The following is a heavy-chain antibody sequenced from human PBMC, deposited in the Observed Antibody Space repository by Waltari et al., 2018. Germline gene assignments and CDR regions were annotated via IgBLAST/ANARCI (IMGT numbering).Heavy chain of an antibody. CDR2: ISSDGRGK. V-gene: IGHV3-30*04. CDR3: AREMALDSHAYDF. D-gene: IGHD2-8*01. J-gene: IGHJ4*02. CDR1: GFTFSRHA. Sequence: QVQLVESGGGVVQPGRSLRLSCTASGFTFSRHAMYWVRQAPGRGRQGGAGISSDGRGKYYEDSVKGRFTVSRDNSMNIVSLDIDSLRVDDTAVYYCAREMALDSHAYDFWGQGTLVTVSS.